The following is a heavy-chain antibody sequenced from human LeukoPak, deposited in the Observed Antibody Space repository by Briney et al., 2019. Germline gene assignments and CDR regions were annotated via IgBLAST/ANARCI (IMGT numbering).Heavy chain of an antibody. CDR2: ISRSSSNI. J-gene: IGHJ4*02. V-gene: IGHV3-21*01. Sequence: GGSVRLSCAPSRFSLSSYSMNWVRHAPGKGLEWVSSISRSSSNIYYADSVKGRFTISRDNAKNALYLQMNSLRAEDTAVYYCARDRYSDYYDSSGEFDYWGQGTLVTVSS. D-gene: IGHD3-22*01. CDR1: RFSLSSYS. CDR3: ARDRYSDYYDSSGEFDY.